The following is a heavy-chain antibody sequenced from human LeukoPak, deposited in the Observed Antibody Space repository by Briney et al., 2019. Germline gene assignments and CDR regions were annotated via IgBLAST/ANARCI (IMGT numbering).Heavy chain of an antibody. V-gene: IGHV1-69-2*01. CDR3: ATDRGSGSYYEGYYFDY. J-gene: IGHJ4*02. CDR1: GYTFTDYY. Sequence: GATVKISCKASGYTFTDYYMHWVQQAPGKGLEWMGGFDPEDGETIYAQKFQGRVTMTEDTSTDTAYMELSSLRSEDTAVYYCATDRGSGSYYEGYYFDYWGQGTLVTVSS. CDR2: FDPEDGET. D-gene: IGHD1-26*01.